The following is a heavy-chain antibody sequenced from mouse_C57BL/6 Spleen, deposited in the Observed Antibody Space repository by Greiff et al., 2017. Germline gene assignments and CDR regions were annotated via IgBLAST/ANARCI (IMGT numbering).Heavy chain of an antibody. V-gene: IGHV1-39*01. CDR3: ATTVVAPYFDY. D-gene: IGHD1-1*01. J-gene: IGHJ2*01. CDR2: IIPNYGTT. CDR1: GYSFTDYN. Sequence: VQLQQSGPELVKPGASVKISCKASGYSFTDYNMNWVKQSHGKSLEWIGVIIPNYGTTNYNQKFKGKATLTADQSSSTAYMQLNSLTSEDSAIYYCATTVVAPYFDYWGQGTTLTVSS.